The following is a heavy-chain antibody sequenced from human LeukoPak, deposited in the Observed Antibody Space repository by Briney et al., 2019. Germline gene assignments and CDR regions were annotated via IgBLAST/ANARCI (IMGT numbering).Heavy chain of an antibody. V-gene: IGHV4-38-2*02. D-gene: IGHD3-10*01. J-gene: IGHJ4*02. Sequence: SETLSLTCTVSGYSISSGYYWGWIRQPPGKGLEWIGSIYHSGSTYYNPSLKSRVTISVDTSKNQFSLKLSSVTAADTAVYYCARDSLGEMMVRGVNTFDYWGQGTLVTVSS. CDR2: IYHSGST. CDR1: GYSISSGYY. CDR3: ARDSLGEMMVRGVNTFDY.